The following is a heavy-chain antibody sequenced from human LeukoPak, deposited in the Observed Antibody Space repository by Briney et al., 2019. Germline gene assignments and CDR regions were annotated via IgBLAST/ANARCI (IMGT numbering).Heavy chain of an antibody. CDR3: TQEGADEILDY. CDR2: IYYRGSP. Sequence: PSETRSLTCTVSGGSISSYYWSWIRQPPGKALEWIGYIYYRGSPNYNPSLKSRVTISIDTSKNQFSLRLSSVTAADTAVYYCTQEGADEILDYWGQGTLVTVSS. D-gene: IGHD3-16*01. CDR1: GGSISSYY. J-gene: IGHJ4*02. V-gene: IGHV4-59*01.